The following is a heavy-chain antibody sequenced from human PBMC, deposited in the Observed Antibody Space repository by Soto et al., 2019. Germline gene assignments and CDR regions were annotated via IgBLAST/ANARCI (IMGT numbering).Heavy chain of an antibody. J-gene: IGHJ4*02. CDR3: ARLRVVPAASYFDY. CDR2: IYPGDSDT. V-gene: IGHV5-51*01. CDR1: GYSFTSYW. D-gene: IGHD2-2*01. Sequence: ASVKISCKGSGYSFTSYWIGWVRQMPGKGLEWMGIIYPGDSDTRYSPSFQGQVTISADKSISTAYLQWSSLKASDTAMYYCARLRVVPAASYFDYWGQGTLVTVSS.